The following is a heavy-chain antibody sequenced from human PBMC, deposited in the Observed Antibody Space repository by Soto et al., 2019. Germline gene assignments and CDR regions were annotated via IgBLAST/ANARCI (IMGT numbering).Heavy chain of an antibody. CDR3: ARHSGYYASSGYYYYYYYGMDV. CDR2: IYPGDSDT. J-gene: IGHJ6*02. Sequence: PGESLKISCKGSGYSFTSYWIGWVRQMPGKGLEWMGIIYPGDSDTRYSPSFQGQVTISADKSISTAYLQWSSLKASDTAMYYCARHSGYYASSGYYYYYYYGMDVWGQGTTVTVSS. CDR1: GYSFTSYW. D-gene: IGHD3-22*01. V-gene: IGHV5-51*01.